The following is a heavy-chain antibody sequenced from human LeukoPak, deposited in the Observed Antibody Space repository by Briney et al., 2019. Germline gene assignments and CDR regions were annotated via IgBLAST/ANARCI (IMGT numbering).Heavy chain of an antibody. CDR2: ISSSSSTI. J-gene: IGHJ4*02. CDR3: ARGAYYYDSSGYYNY. V-gene: IGHV3-48*02. Sequence: HPGGSLRLPCAASGFTFSSHSMNWVRQAPGKGLEWVSYISSSSSTIYYADSVKGRFTISRDNAKNSLYLQMNSLRDEDTAVYYCARGAYYYDSSGYYNYWGQGTLVTVSS. D-gene: IGHD3-22*01. CDR1: GFTFSSHS.